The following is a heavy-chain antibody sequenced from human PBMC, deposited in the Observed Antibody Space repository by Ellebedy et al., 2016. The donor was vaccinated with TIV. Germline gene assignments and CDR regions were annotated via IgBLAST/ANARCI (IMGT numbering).Heavy chain of an antibody. V-gene: IGHV3-33*01. Sequence: GGSLRLXCAASGFTFSSYGMHWVRQAPGKGLEWVAVIWYDGSNKYYADSVKGRFTISRDNSKNTLYLQMNSLRAEDTAVYYCARDRGYSSSWGQGTLVTVSS. J-gene: IGHJ4*02. CDR2: IWYDGSNK. D-gene: IGHD6-13*01. CDR3: ARDRGYSSS. CDR1: GFTFSSYG.